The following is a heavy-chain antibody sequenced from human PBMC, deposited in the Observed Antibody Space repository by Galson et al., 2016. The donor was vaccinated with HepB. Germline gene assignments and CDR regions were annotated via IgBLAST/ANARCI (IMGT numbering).Heavy chain of an antibody. V-gene: IGHV3-30*03. CDR3: VAGKEYFQH. CDR2: ISYDASKK. Sequence: SLRLSCAASGFTFGSYGMHWVRQAPGKGLEWVAVISYDASKKHYADSVKGRFTISRDNSKNTLSLQMNSLRAEDTAVYYCVAGKEYFQHWGQGTLVTVSS. D-gene: IGHD6-19*01. J-gene: IGHJ1*01. CDR1: GFTFGSYG.